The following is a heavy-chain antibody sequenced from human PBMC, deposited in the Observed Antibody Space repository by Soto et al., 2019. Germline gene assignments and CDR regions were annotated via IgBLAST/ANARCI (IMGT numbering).Heavy chain of an antibody. CDR3: ARDRVLWTGTRPDSFDL. CDR1: DGSIRSYY. J-gene: IGHJ3*01. CDR2: MYFTGHT. Sequence: PSETLSLTCTVSDGSIRSYYWSWFRQPPGKGLEWVAYMYFTGHTNYNPSLKSRATVSVDTSKNQFSLHLTSVTAADTAVYFCARDRVLWTGTRPDSFDLWGQGTLVTVSS. D-gene: IGHD1-1*01. V-gene: IGHV4-59*01.